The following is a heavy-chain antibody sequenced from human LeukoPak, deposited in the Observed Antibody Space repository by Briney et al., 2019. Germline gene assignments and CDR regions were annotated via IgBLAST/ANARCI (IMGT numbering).Heavy chain of an antibody. D-gene: IGHD3-22*01. CDR1: GGSISSSSYY. V-gene: IGHV4-39*07. CDR3: ARVRYYDSSGYFDY. CDR2: IYYSGST. Sequence: SETLSLTCTVSGGSISSSSYYWGWIRQPPGKGLEWIGSIYYSGSTYYNPSLKSRVTISVDTSKNQFSLKLSSVTAADTAVYYCARVRYYDSSGYFDYWGQGTLVTVSS. J-gene: IGHJ4*02.